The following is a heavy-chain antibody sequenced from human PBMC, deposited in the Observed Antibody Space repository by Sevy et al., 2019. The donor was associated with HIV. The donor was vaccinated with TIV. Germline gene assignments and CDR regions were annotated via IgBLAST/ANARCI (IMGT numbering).Heavy chain of an antibody. D-gene: IGHD6-13*01. V-gene: IGHV3-23*01. J-gene: IGHJ3*02. CDR1: TFTFHTYV. CDR3: ARSWEQQLHDAFDI. CDR2: ISASGGYT. Sequence: GGSLRLSCAASTFTFHTYVMSWVRQAPEKGLEWVSTISASGGYTYYADSVKGRFTISRDNAKNSLYLQMNSLRAEDTAVYYCARSWEQQLHDAFDIWGQGTMVTVSS.